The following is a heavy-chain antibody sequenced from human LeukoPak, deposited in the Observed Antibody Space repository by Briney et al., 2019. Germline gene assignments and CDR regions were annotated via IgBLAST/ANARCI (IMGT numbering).Heavy chain of an antibody. V-gene: IGHV3-7*01. CDR1: GFTFSTYW. J-gene: IGHJ4*02. D-gene: IGHD3-22*01. CDR3: ARYFNSNGYSSLRGYY. Sequence: GGSLRLSFAASGFTFSTYWMTWVRQPPGKGLEWVASIVQDGSQKYYVDSVKGRFTNSRDNAKNSLYLQMNSLRAEDTAVYYCARYFNSNGYSSLRGYYWGQGTLVTVSS. CDR2: IVQDGSQK.